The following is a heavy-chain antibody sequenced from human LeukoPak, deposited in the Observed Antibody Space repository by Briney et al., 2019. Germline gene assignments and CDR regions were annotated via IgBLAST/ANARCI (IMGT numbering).Heavy chain of an antibody. V-gene: IGHV4-59*01. CDR1: GDSFSYFY. D-gene: IGHD6-25*01. Sequence: SETLSLTCTVSGDSFSYFYWSWIRQPPGKGLEWIGYIYNSGSTNYNPSLKSRVTISLDTSKNQFSLKLSSVTAADTAVYYCARGVVAAAGRTFDYWGQGTLVTVPS. CDR2: IYNSGST. CDR3: ARGVVAAAGRTFDY. J-gene: IGHJ4*02.